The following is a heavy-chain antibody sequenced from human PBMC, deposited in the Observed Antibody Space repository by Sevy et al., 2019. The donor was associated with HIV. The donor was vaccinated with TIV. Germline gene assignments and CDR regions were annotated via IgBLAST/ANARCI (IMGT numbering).Heavy chain of an antibody. CDR2: IIPMFGTA. Sequence: ASVKVSCKAFGGTFSSYAINWVRQAPGHGLEWMGGIIPMFGTAKYAQTFQGRVTITADESTSTAYMELSSLRSEDTAVYYCAKADYGDYPLDYWGQGTLVTVSS. J-gene: IGHJ4*02. V-gene: IGHV1-69*13. D-gene: IGHD4-17*01. CDR3: AKADYGDYPLDY. CDR1: GGTFSSYA.